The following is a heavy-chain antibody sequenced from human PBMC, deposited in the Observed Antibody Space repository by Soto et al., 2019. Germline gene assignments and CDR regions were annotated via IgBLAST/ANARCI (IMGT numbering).Heavy chain of an antibody. V-gene: IGHV3-23*01. Sequence: GGSLRLSCAASGFTFSSYAMSWVRQAPGKGLEWVSAISGSGGSTYYADSVKGRFTISRDNSKNTLYLQMNSLRAEDTAVYYCXKDLGVGATGYYYGMDVWGQGTTVTVSS. J-gene: IGHJ6*02. CDR2: ISGSGGST. D-gene: IGHD1-26*01. CDR1: GFTFSSYA. CDR3: XKDLGVGATGYYYGMDV.